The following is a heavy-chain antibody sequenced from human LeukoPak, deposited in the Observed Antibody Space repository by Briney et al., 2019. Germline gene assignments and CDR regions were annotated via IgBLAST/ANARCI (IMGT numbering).Heavy chain of an antibody. J-gene: IGHJ3*01. CDR3: ARPIPFGELAD. V-gene: IGHV4-39*01. Sequence: SETLSLTCTVSGGSFSSSTYYWGWVRQPPGKGLEWIGSIHYSGSTYYTPSLKSRVTISVDTSKNQFSLKLSSVTAADTAVYYCARPIPFGELADWGQGTMVTVSS. CDR2: IHYSGST. CDR1: GGSFSSSTYY. D-gene: IGHD3-10*01.